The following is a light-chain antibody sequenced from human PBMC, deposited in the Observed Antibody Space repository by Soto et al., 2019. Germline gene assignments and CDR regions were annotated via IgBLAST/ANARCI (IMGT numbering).Light chain of an antibody. CDR2: DAS. Sequence: EIVLTQYPATLSLSPGERATLSCRASQSVSSYLAWYQQKPGQTPRLLIYDASNRAPGIPARFSGSGSGTDFTLTISRLEPEDVAVYYCQQYEAVVTFGQGTKVDNK. V-gene: IGKV3-11*01. J-gene: IGKJ1*01. CDR3: QQYEAVVT. CDR1: QSVSSY.